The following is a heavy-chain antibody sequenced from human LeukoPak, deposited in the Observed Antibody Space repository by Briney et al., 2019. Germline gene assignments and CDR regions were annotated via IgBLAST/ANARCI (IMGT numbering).Heavy chain of an antibody. D-gene: IGHD3-9*01. CDR2: INANSGGT. V-gene: IGHV1-2*02. Sequence: ASVKVSCKASGYTFIDYHIHWVRQAPGQGLEWMGWINANSGGTKYAQKFQGRVTMTSDTSISTAYMELTRLRSEDTAVYYCARDTSHYDLLTGSRDFYSGVDVWGQGRTVSVSS. CDR1: GYTFIDYH. CDR3: ARDTSHYDLLTGSRDFYSGVDV. J-gene: IGHJ6*02.